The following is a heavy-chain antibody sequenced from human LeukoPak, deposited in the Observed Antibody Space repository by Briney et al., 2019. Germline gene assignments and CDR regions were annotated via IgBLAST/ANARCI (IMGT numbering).Heavy chain of an antibody. Sequence: GESLKISCKGSGYSFTSYWIGWVRQMPGKGLEWMGIIYPGDSDTRYSPSFQGQVTISADKSISTAYLQWSSLKASDTAMYYYASSYYYDSSGYYGSPLNYWGQGTLVTVSS. V-gene: IGHV5-51*01. CDR2: IYPGDSDT. J-gene: IGHJ4*02. CDR1: GYSFTSYW. CDR3: ASSYYYDSSGYYGSPLNY. D-gene: IGHD3-22*01.